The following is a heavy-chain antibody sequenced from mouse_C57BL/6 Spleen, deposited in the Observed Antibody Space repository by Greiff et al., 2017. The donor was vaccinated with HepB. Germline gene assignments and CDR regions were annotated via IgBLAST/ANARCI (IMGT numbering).Heavy chain of an antibody. J-gene: IGHJ4*01. CDR1: GFSLTSYG. CDR3: ARHRYYSNYDYAMDY. D-gene: IGHD2-5*01. Sequence: VQVVESGPGLVAPSQSLSITCTVSGFSLTSYGVHWVRQPPGKGLEWLVVIWSDGRTTYNSALKSRLSISKDNSKSQVFLKMNSLQTDDTAMYYCARHRYYSNYDYAMDYWGQGTSVTVSS. V-gene: IGHV2-6-1*01. CDR2: IWSDGRT.